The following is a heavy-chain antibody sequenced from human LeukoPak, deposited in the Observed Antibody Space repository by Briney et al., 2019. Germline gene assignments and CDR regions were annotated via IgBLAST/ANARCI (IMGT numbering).Heavy chain of an antibody. Sequence: SETLSLTCAVYGGSFSGYYWSWIRQPPGKGLEWIGEINYSGSTNYNPSLKSRVTISVDTSKNQFSLKLSSVTAADTAVYYCARGGFSDAFDIWGQGTMVTVSS. D-gene: IGHD3-3*01. CDR1: GGSFSGYY. V-gene: IGHV4-34*01. CDR2: INYSGST. J-gene: IGHJ3*02. CDR3: ARGGFSDAFDI.